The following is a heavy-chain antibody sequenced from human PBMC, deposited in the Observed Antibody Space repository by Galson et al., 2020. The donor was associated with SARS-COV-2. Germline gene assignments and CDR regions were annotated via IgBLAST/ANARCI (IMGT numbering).Heavy chain of an antibody. CDR1: GFTFSSSA. Sequence: GGTLRLSCRASGFTFSSSAMHWVRQAPGKGLEWVAIISYDGTKRYNLESVMGRLTISRDNSKNTLCLQMDSLTTEDTAVYYCARETDDYTSGWYDYCGHGPPVSVSS. V-gene: IGHV3-30*04. J-gene: IGHJ5*01. CDR3: ARETDDYTSGWYDY. D-gene: IGHD6-25*01. CDR2: ISYDGTKR.